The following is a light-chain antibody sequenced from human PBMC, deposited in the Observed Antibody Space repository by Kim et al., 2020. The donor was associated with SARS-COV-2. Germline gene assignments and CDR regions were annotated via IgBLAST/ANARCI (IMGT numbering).Light chain of an antibody. CDR2: IRGDGSN. J-gene: IGLJ1*01. CDR3: GESHTIDGQVGYV. CDR1: NEHRTHT. V-gene: IGLV4-3*01. Sequence: LPRTLSNEHRTHTIEWNQTRPRRAPQYIMKIRGDGSNHKWDGIPDRVVGSSSGADRYLTVSNHQSDDEAEYYCGESHTIDGQVGYVFGTGTKVTVL.